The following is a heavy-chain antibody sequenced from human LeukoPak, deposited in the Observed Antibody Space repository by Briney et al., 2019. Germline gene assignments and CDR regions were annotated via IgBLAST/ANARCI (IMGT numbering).Heavy chain of an antibody. CDR2: ISGSGGST. V-gene: IGHV3-23*01. D-gene: IGHD1-7*01. CDR1: GFTFSSYA. Sequence: GGSLRLSCAASGFTFSSYAMSWVRQAPGKGLEWVLAISGSGGSTYYADSVKGRFTISRDNSKNTLHLQMNSLRAEDTAVYYCAAKGAGTPPYWGQGTLVTVSS. J-gene: IGHJ4*02. CDR3: AAKGAGTPPY.